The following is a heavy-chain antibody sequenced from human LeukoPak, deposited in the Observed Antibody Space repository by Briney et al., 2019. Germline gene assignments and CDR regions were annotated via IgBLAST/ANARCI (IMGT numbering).Heavy chain of an antibody. V-gene: IGHV4-34*01. Sequence: SSETLSLTCAVYGGSFSGYYWSWIRQPPGKGLEWIGEINHNGSTNYNPSLKSRVTISVDRSKNQFSLKLSSVTAADTAVYYCARVRVDIVARYFDYWGQGTLVTVSS. CDR2: INHNGST. J-gene: IGHJ4*02. CDR3: ARVRVDIVARYFDY. CDR1: GGSFSGYY. D-gene: IGHD5-12*01.